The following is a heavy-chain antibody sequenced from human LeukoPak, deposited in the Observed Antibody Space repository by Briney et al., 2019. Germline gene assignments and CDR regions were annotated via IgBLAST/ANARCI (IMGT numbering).Heavy chain of an antibody. CDR3: ARVYKAMDREIRFDP. CDR1: GFTFSSYS. V-gene: IGHV3-21*01. J-gene: IGHJ5*02. D-gene: IGHD5-18*01. Sequence: AGGSLRLSCAASGFTFSSYSMNWVRQAPGKGLEWVSSISSSSSYIYYADSVKGRFTISRDNAKNSLYLQMNSLRAEDTAVYHCARVYKAMDREIRFDPWGQGTLVTVPS. CDR2: ISSSSSYI.